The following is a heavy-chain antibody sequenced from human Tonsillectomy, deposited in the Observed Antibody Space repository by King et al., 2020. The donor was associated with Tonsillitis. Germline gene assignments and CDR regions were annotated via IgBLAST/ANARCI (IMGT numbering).Heavy chain of an antibody. J-gene: IGHJ4*02. D-gene: IGHD4-11*01. V-gene: IGHV4-39*01. CDR3: ARLPLYFSIDY. CDR2: VYYTGIT. Sequence: QLQESGPGLVNPSETLSLTCTVSGGSISTTSFYWGWIRQPPGKGLEWIGSVYYTGITSYNSSLQSRVTISVDTSKNQFSLRLSSVTAADTAFYYCARLPLYFSIDYWGQGTLITVSS. CDR1: GGSISTTSFY.